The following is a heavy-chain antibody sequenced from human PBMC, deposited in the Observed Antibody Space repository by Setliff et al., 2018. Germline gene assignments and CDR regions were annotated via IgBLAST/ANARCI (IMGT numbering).Heavy chain of an antibody. V-gene: IGHV4-59*01. CDR2: VGYNGNT. J-gene: IGHJ6*02. Sequence: PSETLSLTCAVYGGSFSGYYWSWIRQPPGKGLEWIGYVGYNGNTHYNPSLNSRVTMSVDTSKNQFSLKLSSVTAADTAVYYCARLLAGTGGFFYYGVDVWGQGTTVTVSS. CDR3: ARLLAGTGGFFYYGVDV. CDR1: GGSFSGYY. D-gene: IGHD6-19*01.